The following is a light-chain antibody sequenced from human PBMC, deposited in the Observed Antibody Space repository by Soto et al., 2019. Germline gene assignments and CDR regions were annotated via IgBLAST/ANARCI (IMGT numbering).Light chain of an antibody. CDR1: QTISKW. J-gene: IGKJ1*01. Sequence: DIQMTQSPSTLSASVGYRVTITCRASQTISKWFAWYQQKPGKAPNLLIFDASSLHIGVPSRFSGSGSGTEFTLTISSLQPDDFATYYCQQYDTYSQTFGQGTKVEIK. V-gene: IGKV1-5*01. CDR2: DAS. CDR3: QQYDTYSQT.